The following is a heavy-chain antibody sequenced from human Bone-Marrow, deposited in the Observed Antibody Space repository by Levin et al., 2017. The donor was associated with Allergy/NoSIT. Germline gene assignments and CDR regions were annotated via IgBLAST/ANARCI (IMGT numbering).Heavy chain of an antibody. D-gene: IGHD5-18*01. CDR1: GVSVSRASGTFY. CDR2: IYSTGIP. Sequence: TASETLSLTCTVSGVSVSRASGTFYWGWVRQSPGKGLEWVGNIYSTGIPHYNPSVEGPVTISLDTSRNQFFLNLGSVTAADTAVYYCVRGRGARAMEVPDHWGQGILVTVSS. V-gene: IGHV4-39*07. CDR3: VRGRGARAMEVPDH. J-gene: IGHJ5*02.